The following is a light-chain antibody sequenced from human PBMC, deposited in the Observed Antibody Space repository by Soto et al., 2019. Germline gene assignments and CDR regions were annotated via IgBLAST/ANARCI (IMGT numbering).Light chain of an antibody. V-gene: IGKV3-11*01. CDR3: QQYGSSEII. CDR1: QSVSNS. Sequence: EIELTQSPATLSLSPGDIVTLSCRASQSVSNSLAWYQQKPGQPPRIIIYDVSNRATGIPARFSGSGSGTDFTLTITSLEPEDFAVFYCQQYGSSEIILGQGTRLEIK. CDR2: DVS. J-gene: IGKJ5*01.